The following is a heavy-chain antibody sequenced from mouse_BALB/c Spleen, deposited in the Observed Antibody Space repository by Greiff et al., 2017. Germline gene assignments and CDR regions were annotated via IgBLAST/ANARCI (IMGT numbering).Heavy chain of an antibody. J-gene: IGHJ3*01. Sequence: QVQLKESGPELVKPGASVRISCKASGYTFTSYYIHWVKQRPGQGLEWIGWIYPGNVNTKYNEKFKGKATLTADKSSSTAYMQLSSLTSEDSAVYFCARWGTTVVARAYWGQGTLVTVSA. CDR1: GYTFTSYY. CDR3: ARWGTTVVARAY. CDR2: IYPGNVNT. V-gene: IGHV1S56*01. D-gene: IGHD1-1*01.